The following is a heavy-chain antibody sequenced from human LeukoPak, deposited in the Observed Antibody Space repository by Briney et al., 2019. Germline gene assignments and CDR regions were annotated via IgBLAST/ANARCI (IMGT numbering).Heavy chain of an antibody. Sequence: PGGSLRLSCAASGFTFSSYGMSWVRQAPGKGLEWVPAISGSGGSTYYADSVKGRFTISRDNSKNTLYLQMNSLRAEDTAVYYCAKGGRTYYDILTGYYNLGDYFDYWGRGTLVTVSS. CDR2: ISGSGGST. V-gene: IGHV3-23*01. J-gene: IGHJ4*02. CDR3: AKGGRTYYDILTGYYNLGDYFDY. D-gene: IGHD3-9*01. CDR1: GFTFSSYG.